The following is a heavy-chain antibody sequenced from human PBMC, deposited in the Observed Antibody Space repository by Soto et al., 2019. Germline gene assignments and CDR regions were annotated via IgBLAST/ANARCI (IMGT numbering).Heavy chain of an antibody. CDR1: CGSISNFY. Sequence: SETLSLTCTVSCGSISNFYWSWIRQPPGKGLEWIGYIYYSGSTNYNPSLKSRVTISVDTSKNQFSLKLSSVTAADTAVYYCAGNDYSNSMDVWGKGTTVTV. D-gene: IGHD4-4*01. CDR2: IYYSGST. J-gene: IGHJ6*03. V-gene: IGHV4-59*01. CDR3: AGNDYSNSMDV.